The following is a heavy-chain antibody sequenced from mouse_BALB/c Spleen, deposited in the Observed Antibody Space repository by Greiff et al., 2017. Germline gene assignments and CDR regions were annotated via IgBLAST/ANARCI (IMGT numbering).Heavy chain of an antibody. CDR1: GYTFTSYY. V-gene: IGHV1S81*02. Sequence: VQLQQSGAELVKPGASVKLSCKASGYTFTSYYMYRVKQRPGQGLEWIGEINPSNGGTNFNEKFKSKATLTVDKSSSTAYMQLSSLTSEDSAVYYCTSYGTFFESYAMDYWGQGTSVTVSS. D-gene: IGHD1-1*01. CDR3: TSYGTFFESYAMDY. CDR2: INPSNGGT. J-gene: IGHJ4*01.